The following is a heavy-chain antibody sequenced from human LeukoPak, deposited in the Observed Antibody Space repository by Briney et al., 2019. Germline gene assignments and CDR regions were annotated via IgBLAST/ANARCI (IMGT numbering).Heavy chain of an antibody. CDR1: GGTLSCYA. Sequence: ASVKVSCKASGGTLSCYAISWVRPAPGQGLEWMGWINPNSGGTNYAQKFQGRFTMSRDTSISTAYMEMSSLRSDDTAVYYCARPFCSSTSCYLDYWGKGPLVTVSS. J-gene: IGHJ4*02. CDR2: INPNSGGT. D-gene: IGHD2-2*01. V-gene: IGHV1-2*02. CDR3: ARPFCSSTSCYLDY.